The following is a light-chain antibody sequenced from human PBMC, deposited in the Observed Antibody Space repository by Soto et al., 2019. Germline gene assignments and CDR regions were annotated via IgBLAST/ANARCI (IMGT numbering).Light chain of an antibody. CDR2: GAS. CDR3: QQYGSSPT. Sequence: EIVLTQSPGTLSLSPGERATLSCRASQSVSSSYLAWYQQTPGQAPRVLIYGASSRATGIPVRFSGSGSGTDFTLTISRLEPEDFAVYYCQQYGSSPTFGPGTKVDIK. V-gene: IGKV3-20*01. J-gene: IGKJ3*01. CDR1: QSVSSSY.